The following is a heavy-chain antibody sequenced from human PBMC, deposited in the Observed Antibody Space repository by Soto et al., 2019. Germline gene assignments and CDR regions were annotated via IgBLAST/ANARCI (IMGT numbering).Heavy chain of an antibody. CDR1: GYSFTSYW. J-gene: IGHJ5*02. D-gene: IGHD6-19*01. V-gene: IGHV5-10-1*01. Sequence: GESLKISCKGSGYSFTSYWISWVRQMPGKGLEWMGRIDPSDSYTNYSPSSQGHVTISADKSISTAYLQWSSLKASDTAMYYCARHAGGRYNWFDPWGQGTLVTSPQ. CDR2: IDPSDSYT. CDR3: ARHAGGRYNWFDP.